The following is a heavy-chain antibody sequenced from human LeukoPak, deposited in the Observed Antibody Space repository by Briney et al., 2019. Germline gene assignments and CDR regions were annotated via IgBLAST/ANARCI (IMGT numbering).Heavy chain of an antibody. D-gene: IGHD3-10*01. V-gene: IGHV3-30*03. CDR2: TSSDLNVK. CDR3: AREGYYGSGSPPSLYFDY. Sequence: PGGSLRLSCAASGFTFRDYTMNWVRQAPGKGLEWVAVTSSDLNVKLYADSVKGRFTISRDNSRSTLYLQMNSLRPEDTAIYYCAREGYYGSGSPPSLYFDYWGQGTLVTVSS. CDR1: GFTFRDYT. J-gene: IGHJ4*02.